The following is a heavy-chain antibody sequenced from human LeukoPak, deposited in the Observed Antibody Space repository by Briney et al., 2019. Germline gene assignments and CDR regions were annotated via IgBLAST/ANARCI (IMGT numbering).Heavy chain of an antibody. J-gene: IGHJ4*02. CDR1: GGSISSYY. Sequence: PSETLSLTCTVSGGSISSYYWSWIRQPPGKGLEWIGYIYYSGSTSYNPSLKSRVSISVDTPKNQFSLKLSSVTAADTAVYYCARGPPYIVVVTAIGFFDYWGQGTLVTVSS. D-gene: IGHD2-21*02. CDR2: IYYSGST. V-gene: IGHV4-59*01. CDR3: ARGPPYIVVVTAIGFFDY.